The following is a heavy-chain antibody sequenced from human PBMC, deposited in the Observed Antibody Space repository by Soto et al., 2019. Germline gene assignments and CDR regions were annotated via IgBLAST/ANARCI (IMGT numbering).Heavy chain of an antibody. D-gene: IGHD2-8*01. CDR1: GYTFTNHD. CDR3: ARNGGGLGA. CDR2: MIPNSGYT. J-gene: IGHJ5*02. Sequence: QVRLVQSGAEVKKPGSSVKVSCKASGYTFTNHDVIWVRQAPGQGLEWMGWMIPNSGYTVYAQKFQGGVTMTKDTSIRTDFVELSSLRFEHTAVYYFARNGGGLGAWGQGTLVTVSS. V-gene: IGHV1-8*01.